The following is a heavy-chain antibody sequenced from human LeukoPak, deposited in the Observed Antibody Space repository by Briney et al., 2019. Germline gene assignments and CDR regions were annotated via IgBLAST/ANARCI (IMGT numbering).Heavy chain of an antibody. J-gene: IGHJ3*02. CDR3: ARDPPHSGSYSDAFDI. CDR2: IIPIFGTA. Sequence: SVKVSCKASGGTFSSYAISWVRQAPGQGLEWMGGIIPIFGTANYAQKFQGRVTITADESTSTAYMELSSLRSEDTAVYYCARDPPHSGSYSDAFDIWGQGTMVTVSS. CDR1: GGTFSSYA. V-gene: IGHV1-69*13. D-gene: IGHD1-26*01.